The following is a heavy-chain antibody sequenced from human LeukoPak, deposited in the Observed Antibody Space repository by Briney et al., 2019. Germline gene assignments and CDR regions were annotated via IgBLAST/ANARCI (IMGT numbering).Heavy chain of an antibody. CDR1: GFTFSNYA. V-gene: IGHV3-23*01. J-gene: IGHJ3*02. CDR3: ARGEAFAFDM. CDR2: TNGRDGRT. Sequence: GGSLRLSCAAPGFTFSNYAMGWVRQAPGKGLEWVSSTNGRDGRTYYADSVRGRFSISSDNSKNTLFLQMNSLRAEDTAVYYCARGEAFAFDMWGQGTVVTVSS.